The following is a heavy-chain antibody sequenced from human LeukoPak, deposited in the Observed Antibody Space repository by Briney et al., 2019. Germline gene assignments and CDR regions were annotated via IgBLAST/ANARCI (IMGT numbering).Heavy chain of an antibody. CDR3: ARHPYSGGNYPFGS. CDR2: IYYSGST. CDR1: GGSISSYY. D-gene: IGHD1-26*01. Sequence: SETLSLTCTVSGGSISSYYWSWIRQPPGKGLEWIGYIYYSGSTNYSPSLKSRVTISVDTSKNQFSLKLSSVTAADTAIYYCARHPYSGGNYPFGSWGQGILVTVST. J-gene: IGHJ4*02. V-gene: IGHV4-59*08.